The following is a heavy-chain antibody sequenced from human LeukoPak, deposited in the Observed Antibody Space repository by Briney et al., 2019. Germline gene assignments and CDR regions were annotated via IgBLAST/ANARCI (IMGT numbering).Heavy chain of an antibody. Sequence: GGSLRLSCAASGFTFTTYGMHWVHQAPGKGLEWVSVIYSGGKTFYADSVKGRFTISRDNSKNTLYLQMNSLRAEDTAVYYCARGDPGAYWGQGTLVTVSS. J-gene: IGHJ4*02. CDR3: ARGDPGAY. CDR1: GFTFTTYG. V-gene: IGHV3-53*01. D-gene: IGHD2-21*02. CDR2: IYSGGKT.